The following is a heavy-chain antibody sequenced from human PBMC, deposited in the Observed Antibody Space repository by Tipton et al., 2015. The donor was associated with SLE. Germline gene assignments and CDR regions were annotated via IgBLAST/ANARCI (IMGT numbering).Heavy chain of an antibody. D-gene: IGHD6-13*01. CDR1: GGSISSGDYY. CDR3: ARVVQGIEGYFDL. Sequence: TLSLTCTVSGGSISSGDYYWSWIRQPPGKGLEWIGYIYYSGSTYYNPSLKSRVTIAVDTSKNQFSLQLNSVTPEDTAVYYCARVVQGIEGYFDLWGRGTLVTVSS. V-gene: IGHV4-30-4*01. CDR2: IYYSGST. J-gene: IGHJ2*01.